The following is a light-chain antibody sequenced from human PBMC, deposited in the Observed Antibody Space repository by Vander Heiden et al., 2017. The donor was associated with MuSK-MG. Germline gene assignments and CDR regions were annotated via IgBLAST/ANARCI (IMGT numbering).Light chain of an antibody. Sequence: EIVLTQSPGTLSLSPGERATLSCRASQNINTYLAWYQQKPGQAPRLLIYDASNRATGIPARFSGYGSGTDFTLTISSLEPEDVAVYFCQQRANWAQIVGQGTKLEIK. V-gene: IGKV3-11*01. CDR1: QNINTY. CDR2: DAS. J-gene: IGKJ2*01. CDR3: QQRANWAQI.